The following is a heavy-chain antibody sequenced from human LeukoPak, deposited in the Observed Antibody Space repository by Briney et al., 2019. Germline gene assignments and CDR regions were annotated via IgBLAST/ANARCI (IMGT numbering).Heavy chain of an antibody. CDR3: ARGGHSGSYYEDDAFDI. CDR2: INPSGGST. CDR1: GYTFTSYY. Sequence: ALVKVSCKASGYTFTSYYMHWVRQAPGQGLEWMGIINPSGGSTSYAQKFQGRVTMTRDTSTSTVYMELSSLRSEDTAVYYCARGGHSGSYYEDDAFDIWGQGTMVTVSS. D-gene: IGHD1-26*01. J-gene: IGHJ3*02. V-gene: IGHV1-46*01.